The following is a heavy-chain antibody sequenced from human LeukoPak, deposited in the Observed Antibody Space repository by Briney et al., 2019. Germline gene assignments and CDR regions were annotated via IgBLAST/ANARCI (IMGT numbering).Heavy chain of an antibody. CDR2: ISSNGDNT. J-gene: IGHJ4*02. CDR3: VRGTGY. V-gene: IGHV3-64D*06. CDR1: GFIFSTYV. Sequence: GGSLRLSCSVSGFIFSTYVMHWDRQAPGKGLEYASAISSNGDNTYYADSVKGRFTISRDNSKNTLYLQMSSLRADDTAVYYCVRGTGYWGQGTLVTVSS.